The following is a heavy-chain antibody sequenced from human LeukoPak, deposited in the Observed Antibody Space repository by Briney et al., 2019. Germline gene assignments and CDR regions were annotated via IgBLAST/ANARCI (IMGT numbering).Heavy chain of an antibody. CDR2: INHSGST. J-gene: IGHJ4*02. D-gene: IGHD4-11*01. CDR3: ARGRGYFKAYSNADY. CDR1: GGSFSGYY. V-gene: IGHV4-34*01. Sequence: SETLSLTCAVYGGSFSGYYWSWIRQPPGKGLEWIGEINHSGSTNYNPSLKSRVAISVDTSKNQFSLKLSSVTAADTAVYYCARGRGYFKAYSNADYWGQGTLVTVSS.